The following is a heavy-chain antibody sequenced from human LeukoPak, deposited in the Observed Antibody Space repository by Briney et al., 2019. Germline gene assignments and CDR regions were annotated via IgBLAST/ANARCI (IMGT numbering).Heavy chain of an antibody. V-gene: IGHV4-34*01. J-gene: IGHJ4*02. D-gene: IGHD2-21*02. CDR2: INHSGST. CDR1: GGSFSGYY. Sequence: SETLSLTCAVYGGSFSGYYWSWIRQPPGKGLEWIGEINHSGSTNYNPSLKSRVTISVDTSKNQFSLKLSSVTAADTAVYYRARGGGDSFFDYWGQGTLVTVSS. CDR3: ARGGGDSFFDY.